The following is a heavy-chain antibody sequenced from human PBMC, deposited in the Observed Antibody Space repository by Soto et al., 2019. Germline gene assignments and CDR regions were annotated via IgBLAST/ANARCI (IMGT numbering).Heavy chain of an antibody. CDR3: ARHDCISSSCYYYYYYGMDV. CDR1: GGTIISYA. Sequence: SSVKLSCKTSGGTIISYAISLVRQAPRQGLEWMGGIIPIFGTVNYAQKFQGRVTITADESTSTAYMELSSLRSEDTAVYYCARHDCISSSCYYYYYYGMDVWGQGTTVTVSS. V-gene: IGHV1-69*13. J-gene: IGHJ6*02. CDR2: IIPIFGTV. D-gene: IGHD2-2*01.